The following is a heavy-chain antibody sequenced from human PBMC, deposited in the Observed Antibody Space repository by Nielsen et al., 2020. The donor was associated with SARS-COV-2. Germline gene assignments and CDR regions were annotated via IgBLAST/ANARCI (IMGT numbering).Heavy chain of an antibody. D-gene: IGHD6-13*01. V-gene: IGHV3-23*01. CDR2: VSGSGNTT. CDR3: AKGRYNSSWYGMDV. CDR1: GFTFSSYW. Sequence: GESLKISCAASGFTFSSYWMHWVRQAPGKGLEWVSGVSGSGNTTYYTASVKGRFTISRDNSKNTLYLEMNSLRVEDTAVYYCAKGRYNSSWYGMDVWGQGTTVTVSS. J-gene: IGHJ6*02.